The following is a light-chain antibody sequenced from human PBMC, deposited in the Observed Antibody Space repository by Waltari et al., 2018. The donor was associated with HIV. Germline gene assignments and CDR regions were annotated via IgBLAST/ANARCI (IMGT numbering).Light chain of an antibody. CDR3: ASWDDSLNGYV. Sequence: QSVLTQPPSASGTPGQRVTISCSGSSSNIGSNAVHWYQQLPGTAPKLLICSNNRRPSGVPDRFAGSKAGTSASLDISGLQSEDEADYYCASWDDSLNGYVFGTGTKVTVL. V-gene: IGLV1-44*01. CDR1: SSNIGSNA. CDR2: SNN. J-gene: IGLJ1*01.